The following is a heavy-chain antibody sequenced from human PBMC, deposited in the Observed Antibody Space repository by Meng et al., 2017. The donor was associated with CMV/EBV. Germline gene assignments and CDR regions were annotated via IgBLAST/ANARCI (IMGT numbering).Heavy chain of an antibody. CDR2: IYYSGST. CDR1: GGSISSSSYY. D-gene: IGHD6-19*01. CDR3: ARDSAVAGVVDY. V-gene: IGHV4-39*07. J-gene: IGHJ4*02. Sequence: LQLQESGQGLVKPSETLSLTCPGSGGSISSSSYYWGWIRQPPGKGLEWIGSIYYSGSTYYNPSLKSRVTISVDTSKNQFSLKLSSVTAADTAVYYCARDSAVAGVVDYWGQGTLVTVSS.